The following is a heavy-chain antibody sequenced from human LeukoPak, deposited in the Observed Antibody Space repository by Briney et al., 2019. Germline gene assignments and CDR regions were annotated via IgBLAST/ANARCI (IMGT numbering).Heavy chain of an antibody. CDR3: ATLKTYYDYVWGSYFDN. CDR2: IRNDGSNK. J-gene: IGHJ5*02. D-gene: IGHD3-16*01. CDR1: GFTFSTYA. Sequence: HPGGSLRLSCAASGFTFSTYAMRWVRQAPGKGLEWVAFIRNDGSNKYYADSVKGRFTISKDNAKNSLYLQMNSLRAEDTAVYYCATLKTYYDYVWGSYFDNWGQGTLVTVSS. V-gene: IGHV3-30*02.